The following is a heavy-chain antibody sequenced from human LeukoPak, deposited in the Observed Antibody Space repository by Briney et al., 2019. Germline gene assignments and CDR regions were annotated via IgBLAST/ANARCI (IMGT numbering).Heavy chain of an antibody. CDR3: ATLPGIVEQLVRDY. V-gene: IGHV3-23*01. D-gene: IGHD6-6*01. CDR1: GFTFSSYA. J-gene: IGHJ4*02. CDR2: ISGSGGST. Sequence: PGGSLRLSCAASGFTFSSYAMSWVRQAPGKGLEWVSAISGSGGSTYYADSVKGRFTISRDNSKNTLYLQMNSLRAEDTAVYYCATLPGIVEQLVRDYWGQGTLVTVSS.